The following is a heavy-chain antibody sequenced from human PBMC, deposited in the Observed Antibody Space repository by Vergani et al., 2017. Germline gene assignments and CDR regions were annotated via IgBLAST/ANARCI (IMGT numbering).Heavy chain of an antibody. D-gene: IGHD6-13*01. V-gene: IGHV1-69*01. J-gene: IGHJ4*02. CDR2: IIPIFGTA. Sequence: QVQLVQSGAEVKKPGSSVKVSCKASGGTFSSYAISWVRQAPGQGLEWMGGIIPIFGTANYAQKFQGRVTITADESTSTADMELSSLRSEDTAVYYWAGSIAAAGSGKYYFDCWGQGTLVTVSS. CDR1: GGTFSSYA. CDR3: AGSIAAAGSGKYYFDC.